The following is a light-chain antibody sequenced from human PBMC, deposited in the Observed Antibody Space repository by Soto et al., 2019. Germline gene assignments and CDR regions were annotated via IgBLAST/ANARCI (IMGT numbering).Light chain of an antibody. J-gene: IGKJ1*01. CDR3: PHGYRNPAT. CDR1: QPISRN. Sequence: EIQMTQSPSYKSTSVGDSLTLPCRDSQPISRNLNWYKQKPGKVPQLLISAESSLQSRVPSMFSGSRSVTDFTLTISSLQPEDFATYYCPHGYRNPATFGQGTNVDIK. V-gene: IGKV1-39*01. CDR2: AES.